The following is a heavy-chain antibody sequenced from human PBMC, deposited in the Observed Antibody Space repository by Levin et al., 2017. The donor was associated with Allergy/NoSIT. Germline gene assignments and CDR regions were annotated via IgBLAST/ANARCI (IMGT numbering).Heavy chain of an antibody. Sequence: GGSLRLSCAASGFTFSSYAMHWVRQAPGKGLEWVAVISYDGSNKYYADSVKGRFTISRDNSKNTLYLQMSSLRAEDTAVYYCARAQASSGYFYVLDYWGQGILVTVSS. V-gene: IGHV3-30-3*01. J-gene: IGHJ4*02. D-gene: IGHD3-22*01. CDR2: ISYDGSNK. CDR1: GFTFSSYA. CDR3: ARAQASSGYFYVLDY.